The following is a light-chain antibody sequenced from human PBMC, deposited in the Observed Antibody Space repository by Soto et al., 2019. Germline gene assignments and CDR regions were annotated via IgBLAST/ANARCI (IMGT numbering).Light chain of an antibody. J-gene: IGKJ5*01. CDR2: GAS. CDR3: QQYNNWPRST. CDR1: QSVSIN. Sequence: EIVMTQSPATLSVSPGERATLSSRASQSVSINLAWYQQKPGQAPRLLIYGASTRATGIPARFSGSGSGTEFTLTISSLQSEDFAVYYCQQYNNWPRSTFGQGTRLEIK. V-gene: IGKV3-15*01.